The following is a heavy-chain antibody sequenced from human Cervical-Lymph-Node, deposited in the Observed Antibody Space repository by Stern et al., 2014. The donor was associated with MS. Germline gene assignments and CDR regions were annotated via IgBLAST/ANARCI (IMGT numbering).Heavy chain of an antibody. CDR2: TSYDGSNK. CDR3: ARGGGTVTTYYYYGMDV. CDR1: GFTFNSYA. V-gene: IGHV3-30-3*01. Sequence: VQLEESGGGVVQSGWSLRLSCAASGFTFNSYAMYCVRQAPGKGLEWVAVTSYDGSNKYYADSVKGRFTISRDNSKNTLYLQMNSVRVEDTAVYYCARGGGTVTTYYYYGMDVWGRGTTVTVSS. J-gene: IGHJ6*02. D-gene: IGHD4-17*01.